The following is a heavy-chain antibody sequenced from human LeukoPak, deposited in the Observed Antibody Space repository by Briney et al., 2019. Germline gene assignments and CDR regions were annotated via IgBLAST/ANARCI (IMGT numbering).Heavy chain of an antibody. CDR2: IYYSGST. V-gene: IGHV4-30-4*01. D-gene: IGHD6-13*01. J-gene: IGHJ5*02. CDR1: GGSISSGDYY. CDR3: ARSSSSSWYGGFDP. Sequence: SETLSLTCTVSGGSISSGDYYWSWIRQPPGTGLEWIGYIYYSGSTYYNPSLKSRVTISVDTSKNQFSLKLSSVTAADTAVYYCARSSSSSWYGGFDPWGQGTLVTVSS.